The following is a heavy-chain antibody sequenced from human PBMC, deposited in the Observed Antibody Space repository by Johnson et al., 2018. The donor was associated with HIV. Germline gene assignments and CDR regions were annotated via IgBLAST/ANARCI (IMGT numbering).Heavy chain of an antibody. J-gene: IGHJ3*01. CDR3: ARDGGAYCGGDCFSDAFDL. Sequence: QVQLVESGGGVVQPGRSLRLSCAASGFTFSSYAMHWVRQAPGKGLEWVAVISYDGINKYYADSVKGRFTISRDNSKNTRYLQMDSRRAEDTALYYRARDGGAYCGGDCFSDAFDLWGQGTMVTVSS. CDR1: GFTFSSYA. D-gene: IGHD2-21*02. CDR2: ISYDGINK. V-gene: IGHV3-30-3*01.